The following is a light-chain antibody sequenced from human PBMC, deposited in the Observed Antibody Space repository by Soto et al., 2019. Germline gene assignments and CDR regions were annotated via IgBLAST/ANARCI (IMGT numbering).Light chain of an antibody. CDR3: TSYAGSNNLV. Sequence: QSVLTQPASVSGSPGQSITISCSGTSRDIGAYNLVSWYQQHPGKAPKLIIYEVSKRPSGVPDRFSGSKSGNTASLTVSGLQAEDEADYYCTSYAGSNNLVFAGGTKVTVL. V-gene: IGLV2-8*01. J-gene: IGLJ3*02. CDR1: SRDIGAYNL. CDR2: EVS.